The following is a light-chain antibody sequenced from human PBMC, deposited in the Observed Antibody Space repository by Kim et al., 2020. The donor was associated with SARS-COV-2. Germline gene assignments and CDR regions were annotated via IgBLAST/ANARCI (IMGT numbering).Light chain of an antibody. J-gene: IGLJ3*02. CDR1: RLRKFY. CDR2: GKN. CDR3: NSRDNSGHVSV. V-gene: IGLV3-19*01. Sequence: ALGQPVWITCQGDRLRKFYASWYQQKPGQAPVLLVYGKNIRPAGIPDRFSSSSSGDSASLTITGTLSEDEADYYCNSRDNSGHVSVFGGGTDLSV.